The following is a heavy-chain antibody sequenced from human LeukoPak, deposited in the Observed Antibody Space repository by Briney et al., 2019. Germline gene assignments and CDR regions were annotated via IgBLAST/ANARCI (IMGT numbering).Heavy chain of an antibody. CDR1: GYTFTGSY. CDR3: ARGGAFCSITTCHEFDH. J-gene: IGHJ4*02. Sequence: EASVKVSCKTSGYTFTGSYLHWVRQVPGQGLEWMGWTNPSTGGTKSAQQFEGRVTMTRDTSNTTGYLELRSPRLDDTATYYCARGGAFCSITTCHEFDHWGQGTLVIVSS. V-gene: IGHV1-2*02. CDR2: TNPSTGGT. D-gene: IGHD2-2*01.